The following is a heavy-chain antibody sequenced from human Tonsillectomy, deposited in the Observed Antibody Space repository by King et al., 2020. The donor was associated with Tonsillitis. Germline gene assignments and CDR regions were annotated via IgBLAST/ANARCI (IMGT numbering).Heavy chain of an antibody. J-gene: IGHJ4*02. D-gene: IGHD4-17*01. Sequence: VQLVESGGGLVQPGRSLRLSCAASGFTFDDYAMHWVRQAPGKGLEWVSGISWNSGSIGYADSVKGRFTISRDNAKNSLYLQMNSLRAEDTALYYCAKDSRVMGGATVTPDYWGQGTLVTVSS. CDR3: AKDSRVMGGATVTPDY. CDR2: ISWNSGSI. V-gene: IGHV3-9*01. CDR1: GFTFDDYA.